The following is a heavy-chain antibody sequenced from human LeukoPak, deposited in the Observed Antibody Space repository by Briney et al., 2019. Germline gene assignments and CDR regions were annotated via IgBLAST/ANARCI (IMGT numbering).Heavy chain of an antibody. J-gene: IGHJ4*02. V-gene: IGHV3-7*01. CDR1: GFTFSSYW. CDR3: ASHGLSYSNYFDF. D-gene: IGHD4-11*01. Sequence: GGSLRLSCAASGFTFSSYWMSWVRQAPGKGLEWVANIKQDGSEKYYVDSVKGRFTISRDNAKSSLFLQMNSLRAEDTAVYYCASHGLSYSNYFDFWGQGTLVTVSS. CDR2: IKQDGSEK.